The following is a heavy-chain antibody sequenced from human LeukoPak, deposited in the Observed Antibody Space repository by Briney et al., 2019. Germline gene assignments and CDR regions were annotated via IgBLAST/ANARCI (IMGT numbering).Heavy chain of an antibody. Sequence: PGGSLRLSCATSGFTFSNYEMTWVRQAPGKGLEWVAFIRYDGSNKYYADSVKGRFTISRDNSKNTLYLQMNSLRAEDTAVYYCAKVPDSYYDILTGYLDYWGQGTLVTVSS. CDR2: IRYDGSNK. J-gene: IGHJ4*02. CDR1: GFTFSNYE. D-gene: IGHD3-9*01. CDR3: AKVPDSYYDILTGYLDY. V-gene: IGHV3-30*02.